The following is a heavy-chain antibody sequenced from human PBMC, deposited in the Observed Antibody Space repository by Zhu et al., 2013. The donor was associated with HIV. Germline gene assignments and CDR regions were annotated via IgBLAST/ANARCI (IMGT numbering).Heavy chain of an antibody. CDR1: GYTFSDYD. D-gene: IGHD3-10*01. J-gene: IGHJ4*02. CDR2: MNPDNGNT. CDR3: VRGEYYYGSGTPFDY. Sequence: QVQLVQSGAEVKKPGASVKVSCKASGYTFSDYDITWVRQASGQGLERMGWMNPDNGNTGYAQKFQGRITMTRKASITTAYMELSSLRSEDTAVYYCVRGEYYYGSGTPFDYWGQGTLVTVSS. V-gene: IGHV1-8*01.